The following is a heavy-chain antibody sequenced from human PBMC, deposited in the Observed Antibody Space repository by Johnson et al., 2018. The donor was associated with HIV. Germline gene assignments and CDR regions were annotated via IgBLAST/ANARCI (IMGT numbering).Heavy chain of an antibody. Sequence: QMMLVESGGGVVQPGKSVTLSCVGSGLSFSNAWMSWVRQAPGKGLEWVAVIWYDGSNKYYADSVKGRFTISRDNSKNTLYLQMNSLRAEDTAVYYCAKGLHIVVEGDAFDIWGQGTMVTVSS. J-gene: IGHJ3*02. V-gene: IGHV3-33*06. D-gene: IGHD2-21*01. CDR1: GLSFSNAW. CDR3: AKGLHIVVEGDAFDI. CDR2: IWYDGSNK.